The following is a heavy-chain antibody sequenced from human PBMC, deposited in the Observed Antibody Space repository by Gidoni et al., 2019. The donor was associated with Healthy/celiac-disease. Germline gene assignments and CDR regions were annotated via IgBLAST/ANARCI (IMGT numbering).Heavy chain of an antibody. CDR3: AKDITSWGVGATGPGRDY. V-gene: IGHV3-9*01. CDR1: GFTFDDSA. D-gene: IGHD1-26*01. Sequence: EVQLVESGGGLVQPGRSLRLSCAASGFTFDDSAMHWVRQAPGKGLAWVLGISWNSGSRGYADAVKGRVTISRDNAKNSLDLKMNSLRAEDTALYYCAKDITSWGVGATGPGRDYWGQGTLVTVSS. J-gene: IGHJ4*02. CDR2: ISWNSGSR.